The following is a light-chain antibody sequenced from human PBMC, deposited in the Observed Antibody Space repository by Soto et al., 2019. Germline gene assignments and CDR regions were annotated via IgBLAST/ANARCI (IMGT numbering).Light chain of an antibody. Sequence: EIVMTQSPSTLSVSPGERATLSCRASQSVSSKLAWVQQKPGQAPRLLIYDVSTRATGVPARFSGSGSGTEFTLTISSLQPDDFATYYCQHYNSYSEAFGQGTKVDIK. CDR2: DVS. J-gene: IGKJ1*01. CDR1: QSVSSK. V-gene: IGKV3-15*01. CDR3: QHYNSYSEA.